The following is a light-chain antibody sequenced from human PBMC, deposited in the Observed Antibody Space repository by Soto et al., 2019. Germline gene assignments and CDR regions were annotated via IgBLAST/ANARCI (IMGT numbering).Light chain of an antibody. CDR1: QSVSSN. J-gene: IGKJ3*01. V-gene: IGKV3-15*01. CDR2: GAS. CDR3: HQYNNWPST. Sequence: EIVMTQSPATLSVSPGERATLSCRASQSVSSNLAWYQQKPGQAPRLLIYGASTRATGIPARFSGSGSGTEFTLTISSLQSEDFAVYYCHQYNNWPSTFGPGTKVDIK.